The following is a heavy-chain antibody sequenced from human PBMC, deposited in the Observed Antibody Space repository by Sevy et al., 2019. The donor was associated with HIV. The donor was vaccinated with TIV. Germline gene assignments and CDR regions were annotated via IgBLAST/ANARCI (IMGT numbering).Heavy chain of an antibody. CDR3: ARAEVATGGYDY. Sequence: SQTLSLTCAMSGDSVASSSAAWNWIRQSPSRGLEWLGRTYYRSKWYTDYALSVKSRIIINPDTSKNQFSLQLNSVTPEDTAVYYCARAEVATGGYDYWGQGTLVTVSS. D-gene: IGHD5-12*01. J-gene: IGHJ4*02. CDR2: TYYRSKWYT. CDR1: GDSVASSSAA. V-gene: IGHV6-1*01.